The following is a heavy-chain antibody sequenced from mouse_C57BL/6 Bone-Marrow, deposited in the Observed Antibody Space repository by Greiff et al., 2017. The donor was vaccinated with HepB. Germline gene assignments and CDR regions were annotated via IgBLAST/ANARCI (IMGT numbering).Heavy chain of an antibody. CDR1: GYSITSGYY. Sequence: VQLQQSGPGLVKPSQSLSLTCSVTGYSITSGYYWNWIRQFPGNKLEWMGYISYDGSNNYNPSLKNRISITRDTSKNQFFLKLNSVTTEDTATYYCARDPSSSAWFAYWGQGTLVTVSA. CDR3: ARDPSSSAWFAY. J-gene: IGHJ3*01. D-gene: IGHD3-2*02. CDR2: ISYDGSN. V-gene: IGHV3-6*01.